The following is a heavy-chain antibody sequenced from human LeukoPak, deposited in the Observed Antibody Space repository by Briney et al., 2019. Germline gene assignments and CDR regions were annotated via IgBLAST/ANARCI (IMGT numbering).Heavy chain of an antibody. CDR3: ARDLSLGDPGGFDF. CDR2: IKQDGSEK. J-gene: IGHJ4*02. Sequence: GGSLRLSCAASGFTFSSYWMSWVRQAPGKGLEWVANIKQDGSEKYYVDSVKGRFTISRDNAKNSLYLQMNSLRAEDTAVYYCARDLSLGDPGGFDFWGRGTLVTVFS. V-gene: IGHV3-7*01. CDR1: GFTFSSYW. D-gene: IGHD3-16*01.